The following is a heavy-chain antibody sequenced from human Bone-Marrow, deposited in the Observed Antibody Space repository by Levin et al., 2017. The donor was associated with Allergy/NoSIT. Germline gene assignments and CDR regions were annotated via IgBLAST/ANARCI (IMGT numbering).Heavy chain of an antibody. CDR1: GFTFNNYA. V-gene: IGHV3-23*01. Sequence: PGGSLRLSCAASGFTFNNYAMNWVRQAPGKGLEWVSSISGSGGSTYYADSVKGRFTISRDNSRNTLSLQMNSLRAGDTAVYYCAKGRGYTYRYSFDYWGQGTLVTVSS. J-gene: IGHJ4*02. D-gene: IGHD5-18*01. CDR3: AKGRGYTYRYSFDY. CDR2: ISGSGGST.